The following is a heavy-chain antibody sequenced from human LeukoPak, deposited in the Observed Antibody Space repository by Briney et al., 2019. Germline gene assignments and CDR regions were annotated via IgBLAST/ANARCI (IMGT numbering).Heavy chain of an antibody. CDR2: ISAYNGNT. CDR3: AACSSTSCYHYYYYMDV. CDR1: GYTFTSYG. D-gene: IGHD2-2*01. J-gene: IGHJ6*03. V-gene: IGHV1-18*01. Sequence: ASEKVSCKASGYTFTSYGISWVRQAPGQGLEWMGWISAYNGNTNYAQKLQGRVTMTTDTSTSTAYMELRSLRSDDTAVYYCAACSSTSCYHYYYYMDVWGKGTTVTVSS.